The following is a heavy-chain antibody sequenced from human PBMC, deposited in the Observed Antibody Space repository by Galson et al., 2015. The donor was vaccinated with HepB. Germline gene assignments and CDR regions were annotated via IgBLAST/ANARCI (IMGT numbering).Heavy chain of an antibody. CDR2: FDPEDGET. Sequence: SVKVSCKVSGYTLTELSMHWVRQAPGKGLEWMGGFDPEDGETIYAQKFQGRVTMTEDTSTDTAYMELSSLRSEDTAVYYCATAVTVEVAFDPWGQGTLVTVSS. V-gene: IGHV1-24*01. D-gene: IGHD5-24*01. CDR1: GYTLTELS. CDR3: ATAVTVEVAFDP. J-gene: IGHJ5*02.